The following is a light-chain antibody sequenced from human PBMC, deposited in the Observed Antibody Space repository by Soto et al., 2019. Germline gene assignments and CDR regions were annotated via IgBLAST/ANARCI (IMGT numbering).Light chain of an antibody. J-gene: IGKJ1*01. CDR2: DAS. Sequence: DIQMTQSPSTLSASVGDRVTITCRASQSISARLAWYQQKPGKAPQLLLYDASNLESGVPPRFSGSGSGAEFTLSFSSFQPVDFATDYCQHYHTFWTLGQGTMVDIK. CDR3: QHYHTFWT. CDR1: QSISAR. V-gene: IGKV1-5*01.